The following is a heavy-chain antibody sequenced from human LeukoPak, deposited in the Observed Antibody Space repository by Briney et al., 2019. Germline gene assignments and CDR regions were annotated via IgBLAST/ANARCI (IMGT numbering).Heavy chain of an antibody. V-gene: IGHV4-4*07. D-gene: IGHD6-13*01. Sequence: SQTLSLTCTVSGGSISSYNWSWIREPAAKGLGWIGRIYYSGITNYNPSLKSRVTMSVHSSKKQFSLKLNSVAAADTAVYYYAKDEYGSSMDFWGKGIPGTVSS. CDR2: IYYSGIT. CDR1: GGSISSYN. CDR3: AKDEYGSSMDF. J-gene: IGHJ6*03.